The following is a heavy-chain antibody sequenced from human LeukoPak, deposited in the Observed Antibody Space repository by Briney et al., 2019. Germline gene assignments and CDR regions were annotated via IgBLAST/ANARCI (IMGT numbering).Heavy chain of an antibody. D-gene: IGHD3-9*01. CDR3: ARDEARTGYTHY. Sequence: SQTLSLTCTVSGGSISSGSYYWSWIRQPAGKGLEWIGRIYISRTTHYNPSLTSRVTLSLDTSKTQLSLRLTSATAADTAVYYCARDEARTGYTHYWGQGTLITVSA. CDR1: GGSISSGSYY. V-gene: IGHV4-61*02. J-gene: IGHJ4*02. CDR2: IYISRTT.